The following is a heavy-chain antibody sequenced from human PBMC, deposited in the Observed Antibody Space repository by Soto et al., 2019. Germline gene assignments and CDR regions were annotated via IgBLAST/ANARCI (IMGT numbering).Heavy chain of an antibody. CDR3: ARLHGYCISTSCYGYYGMDV. D-gene: IGHD2-2*01. CDR2: IYYSGST. J-gene: IGHJ6*02. Sequence: KPSETLSLTCIVSGGSISSYYWSWIRQPPGKGLEWIGYIYYSGSTNYNPSLKSRVTISVDTSKNQFSLKLSSVTAADTAVYYCARLHGYCISTSCYGYYGMDVWGQGTTVTVSS. CDR1: GGSISSYY. V-gene: IGHV4-59*08.